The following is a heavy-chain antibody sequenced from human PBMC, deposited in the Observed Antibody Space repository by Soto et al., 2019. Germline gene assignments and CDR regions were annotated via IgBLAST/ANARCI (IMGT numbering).Heavy chain of an antibody. V-gene: IGHV3-11*01. CDR3: ARDRGIVAPGVGYYYDY. J-gene: IGHJ4*01. CDR2: ITNDGST. CDR1: GFTFNDYY. D-gene: IGHD1-26*01. Sequence: QVQLVEPGGGFVKPGGSLRLSCAASGFTFNDYYMSWISQASGKGTEWISYITNDGSTDYAESVKGRFTISRDNAKNQLYLQMKSLRAEDTDVYYCARDRGIVAPGVGYYYDYWGHGTLDTDSS.